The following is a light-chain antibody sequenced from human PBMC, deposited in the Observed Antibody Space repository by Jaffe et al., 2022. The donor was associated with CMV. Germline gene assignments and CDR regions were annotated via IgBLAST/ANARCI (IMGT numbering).Light chain of an antibody. CDR1: SSNIGAGYD. V-gene: IGLV1-40*01. J-gene: IGLJ3*02. CDR3: QSYDSSLSGPV. CDR2: GNI. Sequence: QSVLTQPPSVSGAPMQRITISCTGSSSNIGAGYDVHWYQQLPGTAPKLLIYGNINRPSGVPDRFSGSKSGTSASLAITGLQAEDEAEYYCQSYDSSLSGPVFGGGTKLTVL.